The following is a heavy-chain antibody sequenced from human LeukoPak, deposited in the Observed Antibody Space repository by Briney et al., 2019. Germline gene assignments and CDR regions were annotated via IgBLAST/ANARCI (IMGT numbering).Heavy chain of an antibody. CDR3: AREYSSSSTGWFDP. D-gene: IGHD6-6*01. J-gene: IGHJ5*02. CDR1: GYTFTNFA. Sequence: VASVKVSCKASGYTFTNFAIHWVRQAPGQGLEWMGWINPNSGGTNYAQKFQGRVTMTRDTSISTAYMELSRLRSDDTAVYYCAREYSSSSTGWFDPWGQGTLVTVSS. CDR2: INPNSGGT. V-gene: IGHV1-2*02.